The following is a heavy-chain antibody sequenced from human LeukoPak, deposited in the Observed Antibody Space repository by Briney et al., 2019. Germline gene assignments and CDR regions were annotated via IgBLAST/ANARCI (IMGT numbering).Heavy chain of an antibody. D-gene: IGHD1-14*01. CDR3: ASSNPEGAFDI. Sequence: SETLSLTCTVSGGSISSYYWSWIRQPPGKGLEWIGYIYYSGSTNYNPSLKSRVTISVDTSKNQFSLKLSSVTAAGTAVYYCASSNPEGAFDIWGQGTMVTVSS. CDR2: IYYSGST. V-gene: IGHV4-59*08. J-gene: IGHJ3*02. CDR1: GGSISSYY.